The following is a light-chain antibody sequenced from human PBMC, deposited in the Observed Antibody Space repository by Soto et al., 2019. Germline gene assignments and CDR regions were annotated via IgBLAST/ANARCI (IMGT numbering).Light chain of an antibody. CDR2: AAT. J-gene: IGKJ1*01. CDR3: QQTYTTPPGT. CDR1: QVIRSF. Sequence: DIQMTQSPSSLSASLGDRVTITCRASQVIRSFLNWYQQKPGTAPTLLIYAATSLQNGVPSRFSGSGSGTDFTLTITSLQPEDFAAYYCQQTYTTPPGTFGQGTKVDIK. V-gene: IGKV1-39*01.